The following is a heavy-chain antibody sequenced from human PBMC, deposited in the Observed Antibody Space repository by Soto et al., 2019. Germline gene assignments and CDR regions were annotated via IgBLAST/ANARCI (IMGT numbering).Heavy chain of an antibody. J-gene: IGHJ5*02. CDR1: GFSLSTNGVG. D-gene: IGHD1-26*01. CDR3: AREGAIVPRFFDH. V-gene: IGHV2-5*01. Sequence: QITLKESGPTLVKPTETLTLMCTFSGFSLSTNGVGVGWIRQPPGKALEWLALIYCNDDKRYSPSLQSRLTITKDTVKNQVVLTMTNLDPVDTATYYWAREGAIVPRFFDHVGQGTLVTVSS. CDR2: IYCNDDK.